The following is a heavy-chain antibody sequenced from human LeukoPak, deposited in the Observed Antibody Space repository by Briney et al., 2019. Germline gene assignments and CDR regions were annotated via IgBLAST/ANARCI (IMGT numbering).Heavy chain of an antibody. V-gene: IGHV4-34*01. D-gene: IGHD3-16*01. Sequence: SETLSLTCAVYGGSFSGYYWSWIRQPPGKGLEWIGEINHSGSTNYNPSLKSRVTISVDTSKNQFSLKLSSVTAADTAVYYCARLIYDYVWGSYGYTYYFDYWGQGTLVTVSS. CDR2: INHSGST. CDR1: GGSFSGYY. CDR3: ARLIYDYVWGSYGYTYYFDY. J-gene: IGHJ4*02.